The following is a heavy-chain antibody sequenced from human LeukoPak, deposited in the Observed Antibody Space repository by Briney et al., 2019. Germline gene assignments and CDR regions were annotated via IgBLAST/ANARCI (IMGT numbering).Heavy chain of an antibody. V-gene: IGHV2-5*01. Sequence: SGPTLVNPTQTLTLTCTFSGFSLSTSGVGVGCIRQPPGKALEWLAVVHWNDNNYYSPSLKSRLTVTKDTSKNQVVLSVTNMDPVDTATYYCAHRLVGEGLDYWGQGTLVTVSS. D-gene: IGHD6-6*01. CDR3: AHRLVGEGLDY. CDR1: GFSLSTSGVG. CDR2: VHWNDNN. J-gene: IGHJ4*02.